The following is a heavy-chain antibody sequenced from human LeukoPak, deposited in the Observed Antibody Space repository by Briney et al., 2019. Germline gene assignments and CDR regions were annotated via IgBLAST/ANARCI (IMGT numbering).Heavy chain of an antibody. D-gene: IGHD6-13*01. CDR1: GYSISSGYY. V-gene: IGHV4-38-2*01. J-gene: IGHJ4*02. CDR3: ARISGSSLDY. CDR2: IYHSGST. Sequence: SETLSLTCAVSGYSISSGYYWGWIRQPPGKGLEWIGSIYHSGSTYYNPSLKSRVTMSIDTSKNQFSLNLSSVAAADTAVYYCARISGSSLDYWGQGTLVTVSS.